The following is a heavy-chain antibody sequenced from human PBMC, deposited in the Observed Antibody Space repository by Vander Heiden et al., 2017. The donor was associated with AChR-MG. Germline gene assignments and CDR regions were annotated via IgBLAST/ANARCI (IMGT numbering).Heavy chain of an antibody. CDR1: GFTFSTYA. CDR2: ISSSSTRT. J-gene: IGHJ6*02. D-gene: IGHD2-15*01. CDR3: AKVLHQVVLYYFYGMDV. Sequence: EVQLLESGGGLVQPGGSLRISCAASGFTFSTYAMSWVRQAPGKGLEWVSAISSSSTRTYYADSVKGRFTISRDNSKNTLYLQMNSLRDEDTAVYYCAKVLHQVVLYYFYGMDVWGQGTTVTVSS. V-gene: IGHV3-23*01.